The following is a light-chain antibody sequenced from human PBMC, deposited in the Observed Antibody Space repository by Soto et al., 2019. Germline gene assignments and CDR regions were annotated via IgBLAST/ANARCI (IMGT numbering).Light chain of an antibody. V-gene: IGKV3-20*01. CDR3: QQYGSSRTWT. CDR2: GAS. CDR1: QSVSSSF. J-gene: IGKJ1*01. Sequence: EIVLTQSPGTLSLSPGERATLSCRASQSVSSSFLAWYQQKPGQAPRLLIYGASSRATGIPDRFSGSGSGTDFTLTISRLEPEDFAVSYCQQYGSSRTWTFGQGTKVEIK.